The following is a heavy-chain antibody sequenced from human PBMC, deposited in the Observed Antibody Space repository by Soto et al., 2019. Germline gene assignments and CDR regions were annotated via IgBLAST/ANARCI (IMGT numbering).Heavy chain of an antibody. D-gene: IGHD2-8*01. CDR1: GFSFRTYA. J-gene: IGHJ4*02. Sequence: QEQLVESGGGVVQPGRSLRLSCAASGFSFRTYAMHWARQAPGKGLEWVAVISSDGGKEFYVDSVKGRFTISRDNSKNTLYLQMNSPRADDTAMYYCARDNGGYWGQGTLVTVSS. CDR2: ISSDGGKE. V-gene: IGHV3-30*04. CDR3: ARDNGGY.